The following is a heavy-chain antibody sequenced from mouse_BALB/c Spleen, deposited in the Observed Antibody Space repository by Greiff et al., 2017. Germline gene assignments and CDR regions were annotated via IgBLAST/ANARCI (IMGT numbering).Heavy chain of an antibody. CDR2: ISDGGSYT. D-gene: IGHD3-1*01. CDR3: ARDSSDEAWFAY. J-gene: IGHJ3*01. Sequence: EVMLVESGGGLVKPGGSLKLSCAASGFTFSDYYMYWVRQTPEKRLEWVATISDGGSYTYYPDSVKGRFTISRDNAKNNLYLQMSSLKSEDTAMYYCARDSSDEAWFAYWGQGTLVTVSA. CDR1: GFTFSDYY. V-gene: IGHV5-4*02.